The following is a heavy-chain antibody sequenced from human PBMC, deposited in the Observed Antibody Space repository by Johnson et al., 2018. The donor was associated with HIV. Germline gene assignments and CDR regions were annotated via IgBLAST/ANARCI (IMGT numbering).Heavy chain of an antibody. J-gene: IGHJ3*02. D-gene: IGHD6-19*01. Sequence: VQLVESGGGLVQPGGSLRLSCAASGFTFSTYAMSWVRQGPGKGLEWVSSLSGSGANTYYADSVKGRFTISRDNSKNTLYLQMNSLRAEDKAVYYCAKYVEVAGKTGYRAFDIWGQGTLVTVSS. CDR3: AKYVEVAGKTGYRAFDI. CDR1: GFTFSTYA. CDR2: LSGSGANT. V-gene: IGHV3-23*04.